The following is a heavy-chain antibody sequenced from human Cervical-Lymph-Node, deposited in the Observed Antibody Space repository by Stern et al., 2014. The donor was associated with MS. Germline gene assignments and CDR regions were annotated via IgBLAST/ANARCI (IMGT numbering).Heavy chain of an antibody. Sequence: EEQLVESGGGLVKPGGSLRLSCAASGFTFSSYSMNWVRQAPGKGLEWVSSISSSRSHIYYADSVKGRFTISRDNAKNSLYLQMNSLRAEDTAVYYCARDQKDDYYDSSGYYDSAFDIWGQGTMVTVSS. CDR2: ISSSRSHI. V-gene: IGHV3-21*01. J-gene: IGHJ3*02. CDR1: GFTFSSYS. D-gene: IGHD3-22*01. CDR3: ARDQKDDYYDSSGYYDSAFDI.